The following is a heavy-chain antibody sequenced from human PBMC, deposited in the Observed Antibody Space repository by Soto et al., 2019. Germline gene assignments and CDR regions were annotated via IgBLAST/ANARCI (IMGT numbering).Heavy chain of an antibody. CDR3: ARGGGVVVPAAMLYYYYGMDV. D-gene: IGHD2-2*01. Sequence: QVQLVQSGAEVKKPGASVKVSCKASGYTFTSYGISWVRQAPGQGLEWMGWISAYNGNTNYAQKLQGRVTMTTDTSTSTAYMEVRSLRSDDTAVYYCARGGGVVVPAAMLYYYYGMDVWGQGTTVTVSS. CDR2: ISAYNGNT. J-gene: IGHJ6*02. V-gene: IGHV1-18*01. CDR1: GYTFTSYG.